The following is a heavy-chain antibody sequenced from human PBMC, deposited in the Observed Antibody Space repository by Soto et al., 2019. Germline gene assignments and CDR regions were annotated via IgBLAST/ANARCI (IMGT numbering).Heavy chain of an antibody. D-gene: IGHD3-10*01. Sequence: PSETLSLTCTVSGGSISSYYWSWIRQPPGKGLEWIGYIYYSGSTNYNPSLKIRVTISVDTSKNQFSLKLSSVTAADTAVYYCARAPRGNYGYPSYFDYLGQGTLVTVS. J-gene: IGHJ4*02. CDR2: IYYSGST. CDR1: GGSISSYY. V-gene: IGHV4-59*01. CDR3: ARAPRGNYGYPSYFDY.